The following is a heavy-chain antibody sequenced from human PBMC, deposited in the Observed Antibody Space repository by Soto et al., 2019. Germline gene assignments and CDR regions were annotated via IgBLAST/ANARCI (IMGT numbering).Heavy chain of an antibody. Sequence: SETLSLTCTVSGGSISSGGYYWSWIRQHPGKGLEWIGYIYYSGSTYYNPSLKSRVTISVDTSKNQFSLKLSSVTAADTAVYYCARGPVTHYDFWSGYYTSLRGPPDYWGQGTVVTVSS. V-gene: IGHV4-31*03. J-gene: IGHJ4*02. CDR3: ARGPVTHYDFWSGYYTSLRGPPDY. D-gene: IGHD3-3*01. CDR1: GGSISSGGYY. CDR2: IYYSGST.